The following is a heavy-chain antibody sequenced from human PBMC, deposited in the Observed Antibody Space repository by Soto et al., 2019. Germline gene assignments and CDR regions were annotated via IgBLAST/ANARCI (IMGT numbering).Heavy chain of an antibody. J-gene: IGHJ4*02. Sequence: SVKVSCKASGGTFSSYAISWVRQAPGQGLEWMGGIIPIFGTANYAQKFQGRVTITADESTSTAYMELSSLRSEDTAVYYCASPPRGGYDPQFDYWGQGTLVTVSS. D-gene: IGHD5-12*01. CDR1: GGTFSSYA. CDR2: IIPIFGTA. V-gene: IGHV1-69*13. CDR3: ASPPRGGYDPQFDY.